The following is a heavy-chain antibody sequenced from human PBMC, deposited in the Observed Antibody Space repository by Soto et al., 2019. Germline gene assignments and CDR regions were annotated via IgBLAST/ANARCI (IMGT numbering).Heavy chain of an antibody. V-gene: IGHV1-3*04. Sequence: QVHLVQYGAEGKKPGASVKVSCKASGYSFSDYTIHWVRRAPGQPPEWMARINTGTASTEYSQKFQGRVTITRDTSATTAYMDLSSLRSEDTAVYYCARGPQDSYGMDVWGQGTTVTVS. CDR1: GYSFSDYT. CDR2: INTGTAST. J-gene: IGHJ6*02. CDR3: ARGPQDSYGMDV.